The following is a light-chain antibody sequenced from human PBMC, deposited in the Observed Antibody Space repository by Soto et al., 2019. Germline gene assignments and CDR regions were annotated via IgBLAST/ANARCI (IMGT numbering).Light chain of an antibody. Sequence: ENVLTQSPGTLSLSPGERATLSCRASQTVSTKYVAWYQQKPGQAPSLLIYGTSSRATGIPDRFSGSGSGTDFMLAISRLEPEDFAVYYCQQYGTSPEFTFGPGTKLDIK. V-gene: IGKV3-20*01. J-gene: IGKJ3*01. CDR3: QQYGTSPEFT. CDR1: QTVSTKY. CDR2: GTS.